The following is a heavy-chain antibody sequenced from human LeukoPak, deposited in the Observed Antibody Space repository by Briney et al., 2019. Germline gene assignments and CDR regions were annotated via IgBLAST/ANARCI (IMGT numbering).Heavy chain of an antibody. J-gene: IGHJ4*02. CDR1: GGSFSGYY. V-gene: IGHV4-34*01. Sequence: SETLSLTCAVYGGSFSGYYWSWIRQPPGKGLEWIGEINHSGSTNYNPSLKSRVTISVDTSKNQFSLKLSSVTAADTAVYYCARESHVRGVSDWGQGTLVTVSS. CDR3: ARESHVRGVSD. D-gene: IGHD3-10*01. CDR2: INHSGST.